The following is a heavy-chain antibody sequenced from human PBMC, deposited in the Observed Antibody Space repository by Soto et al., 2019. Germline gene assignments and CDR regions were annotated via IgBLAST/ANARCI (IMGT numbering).Heavy chain of an antibody. CDR1: GFTFSNSW. J-gene: IGHJ4*02. V-gene: IGHV3-74*01. CDR3: TRAGNYRFDY. D-gene: IGHD1-7*01. CDR2: INSDGTTI. Sequence: GGSLRLSCAASGFTFSNSWMHWVRQAPGKGPVWVSLINSDGTTINSAGSVKGRFTISRDNAKNTLYLQMDSLRAEDTAVYYCTRAGNYRFDYWGQGTLVTVSS.